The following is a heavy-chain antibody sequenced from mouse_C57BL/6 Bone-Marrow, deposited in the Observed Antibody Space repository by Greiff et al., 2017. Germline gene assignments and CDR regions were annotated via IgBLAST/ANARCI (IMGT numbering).Heavy chain of an antibody. V-gene: IGHV1-54*01. D-gene: IGHD2-4*01. Sequence: VQLQQSGAELVRPGPSVKVSCKASGYAFTNYLIEWVKQRPGQGLEWIGVINPGSGGTNYNEKFKGKATLTADKSSSTAYMQLSSLTSEDYAVYFCAMEILGLRRFAYWGQGTLVTVSA. CDR1: GYAFTNYL. CDR2: INPGSGGT. J-gene: IGHJ3*01. CDR3: AMEILGLRRFAY.